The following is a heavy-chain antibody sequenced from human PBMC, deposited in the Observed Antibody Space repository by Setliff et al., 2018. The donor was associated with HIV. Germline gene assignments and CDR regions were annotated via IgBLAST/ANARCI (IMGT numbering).Heavy chain of an antibody. CDR3: VKDRTYTAFDI. Sequence: GGSLRLSCAASGFSFSSYGMNWVRQAPGKGLEWVSYISSTSSNIYYVDSVEGRFTISRDNADNSLYLQMNSLRAADTAVYYCVKDRTYTAFDIWGQGTMVTVSS. J-gene: IGHJ3*02. V-gene: IGHV3-48*01. CDR2: ISSTSSNI. CDR1: GFSFSSYG. D-gene: IGHD1-20*01.